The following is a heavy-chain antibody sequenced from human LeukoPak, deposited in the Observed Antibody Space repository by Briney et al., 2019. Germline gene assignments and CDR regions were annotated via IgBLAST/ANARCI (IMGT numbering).Heavy chain of an antibody. CDR2: INQDGRIQ. J-gene: IGHJ4*02. V-gene: IGHV3-7*01. CDR1: GFPFSDYW. CDR3: SRSLDY. Sequence: GGSLRLSCAASGFPFSDYWMDWVRQAPGKGVEWVANINQDGRIQYYADSVRGRCIISRNNAKNSLYLQMYSLRAEDTAIYFCSRSLDYLGQGALVTVSS.